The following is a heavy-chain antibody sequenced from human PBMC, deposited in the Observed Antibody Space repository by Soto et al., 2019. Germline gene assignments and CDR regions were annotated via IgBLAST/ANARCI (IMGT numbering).Heavy chain of an antibody. CDR2: INPSGGST. D-gene: IGHD3-10*01. V-gene: IGHV1-46*01. CDR3: ARVFGIDYYGSGVFDY. J-gene: IGHJ4*02. Sequence: QVQLVQSGAEVKKPGASVKVSCKASGYTFTSYYMHWVRQAPRQGLEWMGIINPSGGSTSYAQKFQGRVTMTRDTSTSTVYMELSSLRSEDTAVYYCARVFGIDYYGSGVFDYWGPGTLVTVSS. CDR1: GYTFTSYY.